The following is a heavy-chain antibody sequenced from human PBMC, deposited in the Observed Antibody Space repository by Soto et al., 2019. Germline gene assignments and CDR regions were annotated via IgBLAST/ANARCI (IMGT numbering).Heavy chain of an antibody. Sequence: QVHLQESGPGLVKPSQTLSLTCTVSGGSISSGGYYWGWIRQHPGKGLEWIGNIYYSGSTYYNPSLKSRVSISVDTSKNQFSLRLSSVTAADTAVYSCARIDGGSSGWFSYWGQGTLVTVSS. CDR2: IYYSGST. CDR1: GGSISSGGYY. J-gene: IGHJ4*02. D-gene: IGHD6-19*01. V-gene: IGHV4-31*03. CDR3: ARIDGGSSGWFSY.